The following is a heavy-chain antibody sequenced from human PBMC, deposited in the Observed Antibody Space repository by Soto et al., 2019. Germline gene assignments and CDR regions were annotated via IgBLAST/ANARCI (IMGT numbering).Heavy chain of an antibody. Sequence: QITLKESGPTLVKPTQTLTLTCTFSAFSLSTSGVGVGWIRQPPGKALEWLALIYWDDDKRYSPSLKSRLTITKDTSKNQVVLTMTNMDPVDTATYYFAHSLRDGYMFYVYYYGMDVWGQGTTVTVSS. J-gene: IGHJ6*02. CDR2: IYWDDDK. D-gene: IGHD5-12*01. CDR3: AHSLRDGYMFYVYYYGMDV. CDR1: AFSLSTSGVG. V-gene: IGHV2-5*02.